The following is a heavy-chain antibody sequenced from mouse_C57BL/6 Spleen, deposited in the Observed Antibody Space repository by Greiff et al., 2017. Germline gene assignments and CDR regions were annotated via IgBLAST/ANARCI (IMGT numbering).Heavy chain of an antibody. CDR1: GYTFTSYT. CDR3: ARSLYYGNPWFAY. Sequence: VQLQESGAELARPGASVKMSCKASGYTFTSYTMHWVKQRPGQGLEWIGYINPSSGYTKYNQKFKDKATLTADKSSSTAYMQLSSLTSEDSAVYYCARSLYYGNPWFAYWGQGTLVTVSA. J-gene: IGHJ3*01. CDR2: INPSSGYT. V-gene: IGHV1-4*01. D-gene: IGHD2-1*01.